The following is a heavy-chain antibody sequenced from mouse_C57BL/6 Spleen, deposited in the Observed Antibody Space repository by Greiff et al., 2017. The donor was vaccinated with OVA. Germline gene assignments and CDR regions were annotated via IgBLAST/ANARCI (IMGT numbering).Heavy chain of an antibody. CDR2: IYPGDGDT. V-gene: IGHV1-80*01. Sequence: VHLVASGAELVKPGASVKISCKASGYAFSSYWMNWVKQRPGTGLEWIGQIYPGDGDTTYHGKFKGKATLTADKYSSTAYMQLSSLSSEDSAVYCCARGLVYFGDWGQGTTLTVSS. J-gene: IGHJ2*01. CDR1: GYAFSSYW. CDR3: ARGLVYFGD. D-gene: IGHD3-3*01.